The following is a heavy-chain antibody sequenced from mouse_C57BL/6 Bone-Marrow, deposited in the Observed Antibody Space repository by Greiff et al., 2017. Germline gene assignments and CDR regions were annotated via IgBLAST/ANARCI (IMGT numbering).Heavy chain of an antibody. D-gene: IGHD3-2*02. V-gene: IGHV1-64*01. Sequence: QVQLQQPGAELVKPGASVKLSCKASGYTFTSYWMHWVKQRPGQGLAWIGLIHPNSGSTNYNEKFKSKATLTVDKSSSTAYMQLCSLTSEDSAVYYCARRLRLREFWGTGTTLTVSS. CDR1: GYTFTSYW. CDR3: ARRLRLREF. CDR2: IHPNSGST. J-gene: IGHJ2*01.